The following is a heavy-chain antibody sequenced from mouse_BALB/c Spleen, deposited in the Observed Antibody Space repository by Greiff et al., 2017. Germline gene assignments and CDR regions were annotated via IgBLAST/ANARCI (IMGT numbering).Heavy chain of an antibody. CDR2: ILPGSGST. V-gene: IGHV1-9*01. J-gene: IGHJ4*01. CDR3: ARSGNMITKNYAMDY. Sequence: QVQLQQSGAELMKPGASVKISCKATGYTFSSYWIEWVKQRPGHGLEWIGEILPGSGSTNYNEKFKGKATFTADTSSNTAYMQLSSLTSEDSAVYYCARSGNMITKNYAMDYWGKGTSVTVSS. D-gene: IGHD2-4*01. CDR1: GYTFSSYW.